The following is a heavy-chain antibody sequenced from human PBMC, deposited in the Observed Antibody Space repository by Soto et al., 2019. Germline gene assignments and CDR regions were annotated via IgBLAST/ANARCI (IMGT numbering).Heavy chain of an antibody. CDR3: AKDRRADWESYYYYAMDV. V-gene: IGHV1-69*13. CDR2: IIPIYGTA. J-gene: IGHJ6*02. Sequence: GDSVKVSCKASGGTFSSFTISWVRQAPGQGLEWMGGIIPIYGTANYAQKFQDRVTIGADASTTTAYMELSSLRSEDTAIYYCAKDRRADWESYYYYAMDVWGQGTTVTVSS. D-gene: IGHD1-26*01. CDR1: GGTFSSFT.